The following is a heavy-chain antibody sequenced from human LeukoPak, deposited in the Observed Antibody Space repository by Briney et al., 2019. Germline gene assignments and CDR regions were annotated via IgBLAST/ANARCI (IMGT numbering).Heavy chain of an antibody. Sequence: ASVKVSCKASGYTFTGYYMHWVRQAPGQGLEWMGWINPNSGGTNYAQKFQGWVTMTRDTSISTAYMELSRLRSDDTAVYYCAIELPEGIAAAGHYSYYGMDVWDQVNTVTVS. D-gene: IGHD6-13*01. J-gene: IGHJ6*02. CDR1: GYTFTGYY. CDR2: INPNSGGT. CDR3: AIELPEGIAAAGHYSYYGMDV. V-gene: IGHV1-2*04.